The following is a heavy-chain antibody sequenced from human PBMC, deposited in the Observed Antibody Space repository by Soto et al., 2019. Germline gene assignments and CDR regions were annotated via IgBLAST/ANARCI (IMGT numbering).Heavy chain of an antibody. V-gene: IGHV1-69*05. J-gene: IGHJ4*02. CDR2: IIPIFGST. Sequence: GASVKVSCKASGGTFSSYAISWVRQAPGQGLEWMGGIIPIFGSTSYAQKFQGRVTMTRDTSTSTVYMELSSLRSEDTAVYYCALGPSSGYYQYYFDYWGQGTLGTVSS. D-gene: IGHD3-22*01. CDR1: GGTFSSYA. CDR3: ALGPSSGYYQYYFDY.